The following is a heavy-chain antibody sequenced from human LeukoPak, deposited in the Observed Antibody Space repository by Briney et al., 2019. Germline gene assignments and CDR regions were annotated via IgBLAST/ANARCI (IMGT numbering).Heavy chain of an antibody. D-gene: IGHD1-1*01. J-gene: IGHJ4*02. V-gene: IGHV4-4*07. CDR1: GGSITFYY. Sequence: SQTLSLTCSVSGGSITFYYSNWIRKPARKWLEWIGRILTSGTTNNHPSLKSRLTMSIDTSQKKFSLNLTSVTAADTAVYYCASSSWKKTFDYWGQEALVTVPS. CDR2: ILTSGTT. CDR3: ASSSWKKTFDY.